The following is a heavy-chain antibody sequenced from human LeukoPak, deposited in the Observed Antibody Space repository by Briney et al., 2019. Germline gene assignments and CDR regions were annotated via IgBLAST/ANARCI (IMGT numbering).Heavy chain of an antibody. J-gene: IGHJ4*02. V-gene: IGHV3-21*01. Sequence: GGSLRLSCAASGFTFSSYRMNWVRQAPGKGLEWVSSISSSSSYIYYADSVKGRFTISRDNAKNSLYLQMNSLRAEDTAVYYCARDRSAVARENDYWGQGTLVTVSS. CDR3: ARDRSAVARENDY. CDR1: GFTFSSYR. CDR2: ISSSSSYI. D-gene: IGHD5-12*01.